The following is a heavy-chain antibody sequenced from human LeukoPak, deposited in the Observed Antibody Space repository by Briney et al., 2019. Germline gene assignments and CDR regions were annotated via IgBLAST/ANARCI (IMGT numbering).Heavy chain of an antibody. CDR2: INLDGSQK. CDR1: GFTVFNYW. Sequence: PGGSLRLSCAASGFTVFNYWMSWVRQAPGKGLEWVANINLDGSQKYYVDSLKGRFTTSRDNAKNSLYPQMNSLRAEDTAVYYCARDVDYANPRHDYWGQGTLVTVSS. D-gene: IGHD4/OR15-4a*01. J-gene: IGHJ4*02. V-gene: IGHV3-7*01. CDR3: ARDVDYANPRHDY.